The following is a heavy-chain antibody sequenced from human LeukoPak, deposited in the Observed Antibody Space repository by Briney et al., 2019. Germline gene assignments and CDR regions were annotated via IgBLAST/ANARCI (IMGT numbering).Heavy chain of an antibody. J-gene: IGHJ3*02. CDR2: ISYDGSNK. D-gene: IGHD6-19*01. V-gene: IGHV3-30-3*01. CDR3: ARTIPIAVAGTYAFDI. Sequence: GRSLRLSCAASGFTFSSYAMHWVRQAPGKGLGWVAVISYDGSNKYYADSVKGRFTISRDNSKNTLYLQMNSLRAEDTAVYYCARTIPIAVAGTYAFDIWGQGTMVTVSS. CDR1: GFTFSSYA.